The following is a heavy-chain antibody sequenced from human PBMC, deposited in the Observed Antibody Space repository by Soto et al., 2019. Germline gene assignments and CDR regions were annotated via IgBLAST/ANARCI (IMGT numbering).Heavy chain of an antibody. CDR2: IKQDGTQK. Sequence: EVQLVESGGGLVQPGGSLRLSCAASGFTFSIYWMSWVRQAPGKGLEWVANIKQDGTQKNFADSVRGRFTISRDNAKNSLYLQMNSLRADDTAVYYCARDTTASYFDYWGQGTLVTVSS. CDR1: GFTFSIYW. CDR3: ARDTTASYFDY. D-gene: IGHD2-21*02. J-gene: IGHJ4*02. V-gene: IGHV3-7*01.